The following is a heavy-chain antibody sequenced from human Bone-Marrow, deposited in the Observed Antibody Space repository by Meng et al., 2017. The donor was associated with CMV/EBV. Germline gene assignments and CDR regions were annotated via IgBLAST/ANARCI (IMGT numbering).Heavy chain of an antibody. CDR2: IYTDDIKT. CDR3: AKEDWNYWGDY. V-gene: IGHV3-23*03. Sequence: GESLKISCAASGFTFIKYAMSWVRQAPGKGLEWVSVIYTDDIKTYYADSVKGRFTISRDHSKSTLYLQMNSLRAEDTAVYYCAKEDWNYWGDYWGQGTLVTVSS. J-gene: IGHJ4*02. CDR1: GFTFIKYA. D-gene: IGHD1-7*01.